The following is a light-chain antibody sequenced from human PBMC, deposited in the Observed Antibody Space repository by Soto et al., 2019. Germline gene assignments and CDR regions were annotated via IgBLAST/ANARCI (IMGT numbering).Light chain of an antibody. CDR3: QQYYSYPPT. CDR2: AAS. V-gene: IGKV1-8*01. Sequence: AIRMTQSPSSLSASTGHRFTITCRASQGISSYLAWYQQKPGKAPELLIYAASTLQSGVPSRFRGSGSGTDFTLTISCLKHEDFATYYCQQYYSYPPTFGQGTKVDIK. J-gene: IGKJ1*01. CDR1: QGISSY.